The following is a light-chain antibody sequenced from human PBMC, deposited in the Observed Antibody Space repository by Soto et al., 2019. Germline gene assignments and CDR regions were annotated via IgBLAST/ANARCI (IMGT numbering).Light chain of an antibody. CDR1: QSVSSY. V-gene: IGKV3-11*01. J-gene: IGKJ4*01. CDR2: DAS. Sequence: EIVLTQSPATLPLSPGERATLSCRASQSVSSYLAWYQQKPGQAPRLLIYDASNRATGSPARFSGSGSGTDFTLTISSLEPEDFAVYYCQQRSNWPLTFGGGTKVEIK. CDR3: QQRSNWPLT.